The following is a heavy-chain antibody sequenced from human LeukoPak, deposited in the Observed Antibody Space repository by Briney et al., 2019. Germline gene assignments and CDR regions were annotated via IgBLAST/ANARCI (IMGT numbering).Heavy chain of an antibody. CDR2: INPNCGGT. CDR3: AREIRWFGELPKPFDY. CDR1: GYTFTGYY. Sequence: GASVKVSCKASGYTFTGYYMHWVRQAPGQGLEWMGRINPNCGGTNYAQKFQGRVTKTRHTSISTAYMARNKLRSGDRAVDYWAREIRWFGELPKPFDYWGQGTLVTVSS. V-gene: IGHV1-2*06. D-gene: IGHD3-10*01. J-gene: IGHJ4*02.